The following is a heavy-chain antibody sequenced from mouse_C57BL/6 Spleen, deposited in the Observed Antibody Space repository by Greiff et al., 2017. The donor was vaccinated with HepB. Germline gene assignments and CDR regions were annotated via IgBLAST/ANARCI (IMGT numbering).Heavy chain of an antibody. CDR3: ARYGGYFDY. V-gene: IGHV1-50*01. CDR2: IDPSDSYT. J-gene: IGHJ2*01. CDR1: GYTFTSYW. D-gene: IGHD1-1*01. Sequence: QVQLQQPGAELVKPGASVKLSCKASGYTFTSYWMQWVKQRPGQGLEWIGEIDPSDSYTNYNQKFKGKATLTVDTSSSTAYMQLSSLTSEVSAVYYCARYGGYFDYWGQGTTLTVSS.